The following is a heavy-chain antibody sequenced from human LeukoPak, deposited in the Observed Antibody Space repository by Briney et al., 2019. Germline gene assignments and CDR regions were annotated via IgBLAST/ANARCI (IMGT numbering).Heavy chain of an antibody. D-gene: IGHD3-3*01. V-gene: IGHV3-30*02. Sequence: GGSLRLSCAASGFTFSSYGMHWVRQAPGKGLEWVAFIRYDGSNKYYADSVKGRFTISRDNSKNTLYLQMNSLRAEDTAVYYCAKDNGRLPPDLIDYWGQGTLVTVSS. CDR1: GFTFSSYG. CDR3: AKDNGRLPPDLIDY. J-gene: IGHJ4*02. CDR2: IRYDGSNK.